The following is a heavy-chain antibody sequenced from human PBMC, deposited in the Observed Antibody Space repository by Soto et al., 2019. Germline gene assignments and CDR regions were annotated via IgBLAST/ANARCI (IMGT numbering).Heavy chain of an antibody. CDR2: ITTSSSFR. D-gene: IGHD2-15*01. CDR3: ARDLGVALATLTLDY. V-gene: IGHV3-21*01. Sequence: GGSLRLSCAASGFTFSTYSMNWVRQAPGKGLEWVADITTSSSFRFYADSVEGRFTISRDDAKNSLYLQMNSLRAEDTGVYYCARDLGVALATLTLDYWGQGALVTVS. J-gene: IGHJ4*02. CDR1: GFTFSTYS.